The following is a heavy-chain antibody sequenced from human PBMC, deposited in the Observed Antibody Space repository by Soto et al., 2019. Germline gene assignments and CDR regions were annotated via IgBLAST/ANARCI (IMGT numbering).Heavy chain of an antibody. CDR1: GFTFSSYS. CDR2: ISSSSSTI. V-gene: IGHV3-48*02. D-gene: IGHD3-22*01. CDR3: ARKNTYYYDSSGRMDV. J-gene: IGHJ6*02. Sequence: EVQLVESGGGLVQPGGSLRLSCAASGFTFSSYSMNWVRQAPGKGLEWVSYISSSSSTIYYADSVKGRFTISRDNAKNSLYLQMNSLRDEDTAEYYCARKNTYYYDSSGRMDVWGQGTTVTVSS.